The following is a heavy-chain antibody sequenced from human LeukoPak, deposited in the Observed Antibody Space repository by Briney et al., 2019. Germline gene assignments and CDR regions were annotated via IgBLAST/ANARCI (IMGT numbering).Heavy chain of an antibody. J-gene: IGHJ4*02. CDR1: GGSISSSSYY. CDR3: ARRNDSSGYYLGGYYFDY. V-gene: IGHV4-39*01. CDR2: IYYSVST. D-gene: IGHD3-22*01. Sequence: PSETLSLTCTVSGGSISSSSYYWGWIRQPPGKGREWIVSIYYSVSTYYNPSLNSRITISVDTSKNQFSLKLSSVTDADTAVYYCARRNDSSGYYLGGYYFDYWGQGTLVTVSS.